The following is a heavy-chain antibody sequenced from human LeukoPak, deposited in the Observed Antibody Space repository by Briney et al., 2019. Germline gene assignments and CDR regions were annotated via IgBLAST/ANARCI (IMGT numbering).Heavy chain of an antibody. CDR2: IYPGDSDT. V-gene: IGHV5-51*01. Sequence: LGESLKISCKGSGYSFTTNWIGRVRQMPGKGLEFVGVIYPGDSDTRYSPSFQGQVTISADKSTNTAYLHWSSLKASDSAMYYCARHPPNDGSGLLMDYWGQGTLVTVSS. J-gene: IGHJ4*02. CDR1: GYSFTTNW. D-gene: IGHD3-22*01. CDR3: ARHPPNDGSGLLMDY.